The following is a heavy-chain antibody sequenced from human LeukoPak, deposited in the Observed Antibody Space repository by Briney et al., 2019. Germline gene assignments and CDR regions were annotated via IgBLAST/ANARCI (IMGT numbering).Heavy chain of an antibody. CDR2: ITSGSKYI. V-gene: IGHV3-21*01. J-gene: IGHJ4*02. Sequence: PGGSLRLSCAASQFAFSSYSMNWFRQAPGKGLEWVASITSGSKYIFYADSVKGRFTISRDNAENSLFLQMNSLRAEDTGVYCCARDEETVAGLNGFDLWGQGTLVTVSS. CDR1: QFAFSSYS. D-gene: IGHD6-19*01. CDR3: ARDEETVAGLNGFDL.